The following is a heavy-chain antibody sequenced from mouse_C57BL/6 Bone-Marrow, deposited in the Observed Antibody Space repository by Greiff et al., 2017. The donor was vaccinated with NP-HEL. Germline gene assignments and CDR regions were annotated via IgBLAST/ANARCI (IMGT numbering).Heavy chain of an antibody. CDR2: IDPENGDT. J-gene: IGHJ4*01. D-gene: IGHD4-1*01. CDR3: TTWDSPMDY. CDR1: GFNIKDDY. V-gene: IGHV14-4*01. Sequence: EVQLKESGAELVRPGASVKLSCTASGFNIKDDYMHWVKQRPEQGLEWIGWIDPENGDTEYASKFQGKATITADTSSNTAYLQLSSLTSEDTAVYYCTTWDSPMDYWGQGTSVTVSS.